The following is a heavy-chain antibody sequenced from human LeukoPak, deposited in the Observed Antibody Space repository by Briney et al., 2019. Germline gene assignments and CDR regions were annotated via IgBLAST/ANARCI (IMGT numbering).Heavy chain of an antibody. J-gene: IGHJ6*03. CDR1: GYTFTSYG. CDR2: ISAYNGNT. Sequence: GASVKVSCKASGYTFTSYGISWVRRAPGQGLEWMGWISAYNGNTNYAQKLQGRVTMTTDTSTSTAYMELRSLRSDDTAVYYCARDQVVLRFLDGYYYYMDVWGKGTTVTVSS. D-gene: IGHD3-3*01. CDR3: ARDQVVLRFLDGYYYYMDV. V-gene: IGHV1-18*01.